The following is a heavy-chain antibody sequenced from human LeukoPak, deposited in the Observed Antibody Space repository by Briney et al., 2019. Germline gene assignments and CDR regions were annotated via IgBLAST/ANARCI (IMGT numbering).Heavy chain of an antibody. CDR1: GGSISSSSYY. D-gene: IGHD5-18*01. V-gene: IGHV4-39*01. CDR3: AGQTWIQLWHGYYFDY. J-gene: IGHJ4*02. CDR2: IYYSGST. Sequence: SETLSLTCTVSGGSISSSSYYWGWIRQPPGKGLEWIGIIYYSGSTYYNPSLKSRVTISVDSSKNQFSLRLSSVTAADTAVYYCAGQTWIQLWHGYYFDYWGQGTLVTVSS.